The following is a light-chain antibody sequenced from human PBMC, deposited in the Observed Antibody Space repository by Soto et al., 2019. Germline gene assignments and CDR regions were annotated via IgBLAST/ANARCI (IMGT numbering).Light chain of an antibody. V-gene: IGKV3-15*01. J-gene: IGKJ1*01. Sequence: ETVMTQSPATLSVSPGERATLSCRASQSVFSSLAWYQHKPGQAPRLLIYGAATRATGIPARFSGSGYGTEVTLTISSLQSDDIAVYYCQQYHNWPAFGQGTKVEIK. CDR3: QQYHNWPA. CDR2: GAA. CDR1: QSVFSS.